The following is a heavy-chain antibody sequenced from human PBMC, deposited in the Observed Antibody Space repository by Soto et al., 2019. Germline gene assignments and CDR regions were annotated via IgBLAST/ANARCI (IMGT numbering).Heavy chain of an antibody. D-gene: IGHD3-10*01. CDR2: IYPGDSDT. CDR1: GYSFTSYW. J-gene: IGHJ6*02. V-gene: IGHV5-51*01. Sequence: PGEALKISCKGFGYSFTSYWIGWVRQMPGKGLEWMGIIYPGDSDTRYSPSFQGQVTISADKSISTAYLQWSSLKASDTAMYYCARPNYYGSGSYYGNYYYGMDVWGQGTTVTVSS. CDR3: ARPNYYGSGSYYGNYYYGMDV.